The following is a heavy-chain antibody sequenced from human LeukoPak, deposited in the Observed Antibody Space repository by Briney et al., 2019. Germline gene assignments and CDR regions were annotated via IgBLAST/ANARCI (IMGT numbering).Heavy chain of an antibody. CDR1: GGSFSGYY. CDR2: INHSGST. V-gene: IGHV4-34*01. J-gene: IGHJ6*02. CDR3: ARNYAGMDV. Sequence: QSSETLSLTCAVYGGSFSGYYWSWIRQPPGKGLEWIGEINHSGSTNYNPSLKSRVTISVDTSKNQFSLKLSSVTAADTAVYYCARNYAGMDVWGQGTTVTVSS.